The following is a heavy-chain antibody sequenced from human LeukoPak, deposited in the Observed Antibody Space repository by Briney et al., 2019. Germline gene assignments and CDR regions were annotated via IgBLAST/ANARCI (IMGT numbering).Heavy chain of an antibody. CDR2: INSDGSST. CDR3: AGERSYMTDY. V-gene: IGHV3-74*01. J-gene: IGHJ4*02. CDR1: GFTFSSHW. Sequence: LSGGSLRLSCAASGFTFSSHWMHWVRQAPGRGLVWVSRINSDGSSTSYADSVKGRFTISRDNAKNTLYLQMNSLRADDTAVYYCAGERSYMTDYWGQGTLVTVSS. D-gene: IGHD1-1*01.